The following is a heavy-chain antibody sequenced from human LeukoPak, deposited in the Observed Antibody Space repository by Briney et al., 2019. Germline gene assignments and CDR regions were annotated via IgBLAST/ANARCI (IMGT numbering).Heavy chain of an antibody. CDR1: GFTFSSYA. J-gene: IGHJ6*04. CDR3: ATTSGSGSYHYGMDV. V-gene: IGHV3-23*01. CDR2: ISGSGGST. D-gene: IGHD3-10*01. Sequence: GGSLRLSCAASGFTFSSYAMSWVRQAPGKGLEWVSAISGSGGSTYYADSVKGRFTISRDNSKNTLYLQMNSLRAEDTAVYYCATTSGSGSYHYGMDVWGKGTTVTVSS.